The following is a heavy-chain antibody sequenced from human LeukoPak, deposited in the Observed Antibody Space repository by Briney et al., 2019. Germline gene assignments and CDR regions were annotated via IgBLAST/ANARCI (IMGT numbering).Heavy chain of an antibody. V-gene: IGHV3-48*03. CDR2: ISISGSNI. CDR1: GFTFSGFE. CDR3: ARGGSRGYVLNAFDA. D-gene: IGHD3-22*01. Sequence: GGSLRLSCEVFGFTFSGFEMNWVRQAPGKGLEWIAYISISGSNIYYADSVKGRFTISRDDTRGYLIPQMHSLRVDGTGVYYCARGGSRGYVLNAFDAWGQGTMVTVSS. J-gene: IGHJ3*01.